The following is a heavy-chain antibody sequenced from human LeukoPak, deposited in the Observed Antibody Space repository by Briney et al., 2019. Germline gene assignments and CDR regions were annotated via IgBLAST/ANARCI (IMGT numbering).Heavy chain of an antibody. V-gene: IGHV3-7*03. CDR1: GFTFSSYA. D-gene: IGHD5-18*01. J-gene: IGHJ4*02. Sequence: GGSLRLSCATSGFTFSSYAMSWVRQAPGKGLEWVANIKLDGSEKSYVNSVKGRFTISRDNTKNSLYLQMNSLRAEDTAVYYCARDTRGYSGSWGQGTLVTVSS. CDR2: IKLDGSEK. CDR3: ARDTRGYSGS.